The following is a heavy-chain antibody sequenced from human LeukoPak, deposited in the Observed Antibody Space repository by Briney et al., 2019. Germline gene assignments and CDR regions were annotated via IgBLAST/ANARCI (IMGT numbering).Heavy chain of an antibody. V-gene: IGHV3-21*01. D-gene: IGHD3-22*01. CDR3: ARDLYRIVVVPHYFDY. CDR1: GFTFSSYS. Sequence: GGSLRLSCAASGFTFSSYSMNWVRQAPGKGLEWVSSISSRGSYIYYADSVKGRFTISRDNAKNSLYLQMNSLRAEDTAVYYCARDLYRIVVVPHYFDYWGQGTLVTVSS. CDR2: ISSRGSYI. J-gene: IGHJ4*02.